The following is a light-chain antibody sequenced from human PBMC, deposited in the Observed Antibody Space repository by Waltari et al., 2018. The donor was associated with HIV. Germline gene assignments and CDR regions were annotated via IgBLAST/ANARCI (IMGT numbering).Light chain of an antibody. Sequence: QSALTQPASVSGPPGQSSTISCTGPSSDLGVYNHFSWYQQPPGKAPTLIIYDVSNRPSGVSNRFSGSKSGNTASLTISGLQADDEADYYCSSYTRSSTVVFGGGTKLTVL. CDR3: SSYTRSSTVV. J-gene: IGLJ2*01. CDR2: DVS. CDR1: SSDLGVYNH. V-gene: IGLV2-14*01.